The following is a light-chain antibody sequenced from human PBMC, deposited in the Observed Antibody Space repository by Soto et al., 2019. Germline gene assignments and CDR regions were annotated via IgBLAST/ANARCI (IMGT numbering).Light chain of an antibody. V-gene: IGLV1-51*02. CDR1: SSNIGNNY. Sequence: QSVLTQPPSVSAAPGQTVTISCSGSSSNIGNNYVSWYQQLPGTAPKLLIYENNKRPSGIPDRFSGSKSGTSATLGITGLQTGDEADYYCGTWDSSLSASLVFGGGTKLTVL. CDR2: ENN. J-gene: IGLJ3*02. CDR3: GTWDSSLSASLV.